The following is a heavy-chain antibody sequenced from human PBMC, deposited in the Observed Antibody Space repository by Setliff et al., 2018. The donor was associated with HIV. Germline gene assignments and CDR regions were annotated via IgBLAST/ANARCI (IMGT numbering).Heavy chain of an antibody. CDR1: GQFISDGYY. J-gene: IGHJ4*02. Sequence: PSETLSLTCTVSGQFISDGYYWGWIRQPPGKGLEWIGSVYHSGKTYYNPSLKSRVTMSADTSKNQISLMLRSMTAADTAVYYCAKPDGKYPFDHWGLGTLVTVSS. CDR3: AKPDGKYPFDH. V-gene: IGHV4-38-2*02. D-gene: IGHD2-2*01. CDR2: VYHSGKT.